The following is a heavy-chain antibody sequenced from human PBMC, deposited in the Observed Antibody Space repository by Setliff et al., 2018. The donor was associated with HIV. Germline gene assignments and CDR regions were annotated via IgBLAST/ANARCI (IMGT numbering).Heavy chain of an antibody. V-gene: IGHV3-23*01. CDR1: GASVSDTI. D-gene: IGHD6-25*01. Sequence: ASETLSLTCAVSGASVSDTIWWSWVRQSPGKGLEWVSAISGTGGSTYYADSVKGRFTISRDNSKNTLYLQMNSLRAEDTAVYYCVRDQVGGGIDYWGQGTLVTVSS. CDR2: ISGTGGST. J-gene: IGHJ4*02. CDR3: VRDQVGGGIDY.